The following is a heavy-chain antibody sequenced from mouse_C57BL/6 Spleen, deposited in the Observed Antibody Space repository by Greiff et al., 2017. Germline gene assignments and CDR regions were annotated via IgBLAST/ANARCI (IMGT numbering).Heavy chain of an antibody. CDR2: ISSGSSTI. D-gene: IGHD1-1*01. J-gene: IGHJ4*01. CDR3: ARRYYGSSTGAMDY. V-gene: IGHV5-17*01. CDR1: GFTFSDYG. Sequence: EVKLQESGGGLVKPGGSLKLSCAASGFTFSDYGMHWVRQAPEKGLEWVAYISSGSSTIYYADTVKGRFTISRDNAKNTLFLQMTSLRSEDTAMYYCARRYYGSSTGAMDYWGQGTSVTVSS.